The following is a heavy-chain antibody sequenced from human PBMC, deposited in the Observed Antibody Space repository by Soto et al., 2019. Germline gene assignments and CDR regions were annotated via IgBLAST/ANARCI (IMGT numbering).Heavy chain of an antibody. V-gene: IGHV3-23*01. CDR3: AKDKYGRGPFDY. Sequence: EVQLLESGGGLVQPGGSLRLSCAASGFTFSSYAMSWVRQAPGKGLEWGSAISGSGGSTYYADSVKGRFTISRDNSNNTLYLQMNSLRAEDTAVYYCAKDKYGRGPFDYWGQGTLVTVSS. CDR2: ISGSGGST. D-gene: IGHD2-2*01. CDR1: GFTFSSYA. J-gene: IGHJ4*02.